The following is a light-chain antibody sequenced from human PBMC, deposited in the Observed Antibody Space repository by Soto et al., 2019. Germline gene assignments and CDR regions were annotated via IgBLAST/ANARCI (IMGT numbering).Light chain of an antibody. Sequence: IQMTQSPSSLSASVGDRVNITCRASQDIGNDLGWYQQKPGKAPKLLIFAAATLQSGVPLSFSGRGSGTEFTLTISSVLPEDSEIYFCLQDYATPYSFGQGTNLEIK. V-gene: IGKV1-6*01. CDR2: AAA. J-gene: IGKJ2*01. CDR3: LQDYATPYS. CDR1: QDIGND.